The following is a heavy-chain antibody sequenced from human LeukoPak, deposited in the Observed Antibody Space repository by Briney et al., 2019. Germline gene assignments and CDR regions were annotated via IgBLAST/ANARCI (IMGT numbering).Heavy chain of an antibody. CDR3: ARGSSGYYYYFDY. V-gene: IGHV3-23*01. CDR2: ISGRGDTA. D-gene: IGHD3-22*01. CDR1: GFTFSTYA. Sequence: GSLRLSCAASGFTFSTYAVSWVRQAPGKGLEWVSGISGRGDTAYYADFVQGRFTISRDNSKGRLFLQMDILRADDTALYYCARGSSGYYYYFDYWGQGTLVTVSS. J-gene: IGHJ4*02.